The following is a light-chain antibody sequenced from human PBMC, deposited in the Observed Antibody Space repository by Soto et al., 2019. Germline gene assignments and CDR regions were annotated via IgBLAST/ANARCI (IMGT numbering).Light chain of an antibody. J-gene: IGLJ3*02. V-gene: IGLV3-21*02. CDR1: NIGSKS. CDR3: QVWDSSSDHRV. Sequence: SYELTQPPSVSVAPGQTARLTCGGNNIGSKSVHWYQQKPGQAPVLVVYDDSDRRSGIPERFSGSNSGNTATLTISRVEAGDEADYYCQVWDSSSDHRVFGGGTKLTVL. CDR2: DDS.